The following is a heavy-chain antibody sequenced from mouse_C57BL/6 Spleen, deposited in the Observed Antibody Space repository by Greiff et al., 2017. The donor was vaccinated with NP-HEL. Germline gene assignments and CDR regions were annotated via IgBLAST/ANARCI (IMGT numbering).Heavy chain of an antibody. CDR3: ASGNYDGAWFAY. CDR2: FTMYSDAT. Sequence: LQQSGAELVRPGSSVKLSCKDSYFAFMASAMHWVKQRPGHGLEWIGSFTMYSDATEYSETFKGKATLTANTCSSTAYMELSSLTSEDSEVYYCASGNYDGAWFAYWGQGTLVTVSA. D-gene: IGHD1-1*01. J-gene: IGHJ3*01. CDR1: YFAFMASA. V-gene: IGHV1-49*01.